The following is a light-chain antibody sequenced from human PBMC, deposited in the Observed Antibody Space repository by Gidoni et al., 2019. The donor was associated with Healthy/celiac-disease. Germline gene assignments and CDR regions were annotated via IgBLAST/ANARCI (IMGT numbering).Light chain of an antibody. CDR2: DAS. J-gene: IGKJ2*01. CDR1: QSISSW. CDR3: QQYNSYLYT. V-gene: IGKV1-5*01. Sequence: DIQMTQSPSTLSASVGERVTIPCRASQSISSWLAWYKQKPGKAPKLLIYDASSLESGVPSRFRGSGSGTEFTLTIISLQPDDFATYYCQQYNSYLYTFGQGTKLEIK.